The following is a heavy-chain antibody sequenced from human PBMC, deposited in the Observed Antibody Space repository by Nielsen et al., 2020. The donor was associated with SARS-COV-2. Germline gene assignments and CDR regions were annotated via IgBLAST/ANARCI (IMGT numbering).Heavy chain of an antibody. CDR2: IWNDGSNK. J-gene: IGHJ3*02. Sequence: GGSLRLSCAASGFTFSSYGMHWVRQAPGKGLEWVAVIWNDGSNKYYADSVKGRFTISRDNSKNTLYLQMNSLRVEDTAVYYCARGRGAFDIWGQGTMVTVSS. V-gene: IGHV3-33*08. CDR3: ARGRGAFDI. CDR1: GFTFSSYG.